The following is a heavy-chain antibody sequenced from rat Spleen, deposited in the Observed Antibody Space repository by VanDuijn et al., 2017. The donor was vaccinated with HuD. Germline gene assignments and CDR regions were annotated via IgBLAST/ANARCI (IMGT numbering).Heavy chain of an antibody. J-gene: IGHJ3*01. D-gene: IGHD1-6*01. CDR2: INYDGSSI. V-gene: IGHV5-7*01. CDR1: GFIFSDYH. Sequence: EVQLVESGGGLVQPGRSLKISCVGSGFIFSDYHLAWVRQAPTKGLEWVASINYDGSSIYYRDSVKGRFTISRDNAKNTQYLQMDSLRSEDTATYYCSRHGYTTDYLNWFAYWGQGTLVAVSS. CDR3: SRHGYTTDYLNWFAY.